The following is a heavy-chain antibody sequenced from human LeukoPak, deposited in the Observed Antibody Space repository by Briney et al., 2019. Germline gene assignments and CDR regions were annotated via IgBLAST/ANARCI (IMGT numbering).Heavy chain of an antibody. Sequence: GASVKVSCKASGYTFTGYYMHWVRQAPGQGLERMGWINPISGGTNYAQKFQGRVTMTRDTSISTAYMELSRLRSDDTAVYYCARCSGSCYLNWFDPWGQGTLVTVSS. CDR3: ARCSGSCYLNWFDP. D-gene: IGHD2-15*01. J-gene: IGHJ5*02. CDR2: INPISGGT. V-gene: IGHV1-2*02. CDR1: GYTFTGYY.